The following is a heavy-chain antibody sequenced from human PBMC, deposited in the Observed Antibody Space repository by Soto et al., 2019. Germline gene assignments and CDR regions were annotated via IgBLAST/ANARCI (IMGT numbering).Heavy chain of an antibody. CDR2: IQQDGSET. CDR1: GFTFSSYW. Sequence: EGSLRRSCAPSGFTFSSYWMSWVRQAPGKGLEWVANIQQDGSETYYVDSVKGRFTISRDNAKNSLYLQMNSLRAEDTAVYYCARDIDYDSSGFLANWGQETLFTVSS. D-gene: IGHD3-22*01. V-gene: IGHV3-7*01. CDR3: ARDIDYDSSGFLAN. J-gene: IGHJ4*02.